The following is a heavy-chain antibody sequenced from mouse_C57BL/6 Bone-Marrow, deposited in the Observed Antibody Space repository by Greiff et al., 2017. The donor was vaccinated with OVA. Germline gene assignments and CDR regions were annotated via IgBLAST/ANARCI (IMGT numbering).Heavy chain of an antibody. CDR2: IDPEDGDT. CDR1: GFNIKDYY. V-gene: IGHV14-2*01. Sequence: VQLQQSGAELVKPGASVKLSCTASGFNIKDYYMHWVKQRTEQGLEWIGRIDPEDGDTKYAAQFQGKATITADTSSNTAYLQLSSLPSEDTAVYYCARPYGRSPFYYAMDYWGQGTSVTVSS. D-gene: IGHD1-1*01. J-gene: IGHJ4*01. CDR3: ARPYGRSPFYYAMDY.